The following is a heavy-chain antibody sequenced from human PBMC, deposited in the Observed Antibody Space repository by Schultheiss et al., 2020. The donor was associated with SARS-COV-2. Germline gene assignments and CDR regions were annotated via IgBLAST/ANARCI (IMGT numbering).Heavy chain of an antibody. CDR1: GGSISSGGYS. D-gene: IGHD4-17*01. CDR2: IYHSGST. Sequence: SETLSLTCAVSGGSISSGGYSWSWIRQPPGKGLEWIGYIYHSGSTYYNPSLKSRVTISVDTSKNQFSLKLSSVTAADTAVYYCARQATVTTYDLWGQGTLVTVSS. J-gene: IGHJ4*02. V-gene: IGHV4-30-2*01. CDR3: ARQATVTTYDL.